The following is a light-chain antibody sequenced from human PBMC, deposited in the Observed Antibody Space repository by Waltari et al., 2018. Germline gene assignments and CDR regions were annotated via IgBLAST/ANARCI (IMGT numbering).Light chain of an antibody. V-gene: IGLV2-14*01. CDR1: SNDVGGYNS. CDR2: DVR. J-gene: IGLJ2*01. Sequence: QSALTQPASVSGSPGQSVTIFCAGTSNDVGGYNSVSWYQEHPGQAPRVIIYDVRDRPAGVSYRLSGPKSGQTASLTHSGVPAEEEAEYYRSSQANYDGVLFGGGTKLTVL. CDR3: SSQANYDGVL.